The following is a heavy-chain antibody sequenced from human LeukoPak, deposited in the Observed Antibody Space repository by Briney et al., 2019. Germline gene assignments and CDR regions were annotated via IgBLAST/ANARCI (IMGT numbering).Heavy chain of an antibody. CDR2: VDPEDGET. V-gene: IGHV1-69-2*01. Sequence: ASVKVSCKVSGYTFTDYYMHWVQQAPGKGLEWMGLVDPEDGETIYAEKFQGRVTITADTSTDTAYMELSSLRSEDTAVYYCATLGFVTAAAGRDVCDWGQGTLVTVSS. CDR3: ATLGFVTAAAGRDVCD. CDR1: GYTFTDYY. J-gene: IGHJ4*02. D-gene: IGHD6-13*01.